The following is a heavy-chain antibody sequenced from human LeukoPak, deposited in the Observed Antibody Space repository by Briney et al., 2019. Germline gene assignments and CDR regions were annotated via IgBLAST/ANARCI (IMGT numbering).Heavy chain of an antibody. CDR2: IYSGGTT. CDR3: ARRASSGYKQKRGDAFDI. V-gene: IGHV3-66*01. Sequence: GGSLRLSCAASGFTVSSNYMSWVRQAPGKGLEWVSVIYSGGTTYYADFVKGRFTISRDNSKNTLYLQMNSLRAEDTAVYYCARRASSGYKQKRGDAFDIWGQGTMVTVSS. D-gene: IGHD3-22*01. J-gene: IGHJ3*02. CDR1: GFTVSSNY.